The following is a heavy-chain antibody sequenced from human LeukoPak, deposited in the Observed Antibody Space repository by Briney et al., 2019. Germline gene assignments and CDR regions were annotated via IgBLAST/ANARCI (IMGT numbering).Heavy chain of an antibody. D-gene: IGHD3-22*01. CDR2: IYYSGST. V-gene: IGHV4-39*01. CDR3: ARPSSGYLPFDY. J-gene: IGHJ4*02. CDR1: GGSISSSSYY. Sequence: SETLSLTCTVSGGSISSSSYYWGWIRQPPGKGLEWIGSIYYSGSTYYNPSLKSRVIISVDTSKNQFSLKLSSVTAADTAVYYCARPSSGYLPFDYWGQGTLVTVSS.